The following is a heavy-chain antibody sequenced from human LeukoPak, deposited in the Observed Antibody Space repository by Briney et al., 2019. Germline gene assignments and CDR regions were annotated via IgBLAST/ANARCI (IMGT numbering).Heavy chain of an antibody. V-gene: IGHV1-69*05. CDR3: ARGFVADSWSGPSLTSGWFDP. CDR2: IIPIFGTA. D-gene: IGHD3-3*01. Sequence: SVKVSCKASGGTFSSYAISWVRQAPGQGLEWMGRIIPIFGTANYAQKFQGRVTITTDESTSTAYMELSSLRSEDTAVYYCARGFVADSWSGPSLTSGWFDPWGQGTLVTVSS. CDR1: GGTFSSYA. J-gene: IGHJ5*02.